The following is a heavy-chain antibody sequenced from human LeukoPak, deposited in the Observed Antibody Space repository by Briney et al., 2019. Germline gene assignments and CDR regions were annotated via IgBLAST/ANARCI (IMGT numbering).Heavy chain of an antibody. CDR1: GFTFSTYS. V-gene: IGHV3-21*01. CDR3: AREISNQDSHGTYYYYMDV. D-gene: IGHD4-11*01. J-gene: IGHJ6*03. CDR2: ISSSSSYI. Sequence: GGSLRLSCAASGFTFSTYSMNWVRQAPGKGLEWVSSISSSSSYIFYADSVKGRFTISRDNTKNSLYLQMNSLRAEDTAVYYCAREISNQDSHGTYYYYMDVWGKGTRSPSP.